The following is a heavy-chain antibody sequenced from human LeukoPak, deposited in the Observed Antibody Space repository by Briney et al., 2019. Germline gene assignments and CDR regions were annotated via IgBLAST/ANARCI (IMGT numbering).Heavy chain of an antibody. CDR1: GYTFTSYG. J-gene: IGHJ4*02. Sequence: GASVKVSCKASGYTFTSYGISWVRQAPGQGLEWMGWMNPNSGNTGYAQKFQGRVTMTRNTSISTAYMELSSLRSEDSAVYYCARRVVLRAADYFDYWGQGTLVTVSS. CDR3: ARRVVLRAADYFDY. D-gene: IGHD3-16*02. CDR2: MNPNSGNT. V-gene: IGHV1-8*02.